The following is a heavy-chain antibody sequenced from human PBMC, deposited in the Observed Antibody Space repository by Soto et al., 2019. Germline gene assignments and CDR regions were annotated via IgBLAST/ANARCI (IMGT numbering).Heavy chain of an antibody. Sequence: PGGSLRLSCAASGFTFSSYGMHWVRQAPGKGLEWVAVIWHDGSNKYYADSVKGRFTISRDNSKNTLYLQMDSLRAEDMAVYYCARDRCTNGVCYAPSDYWGQGTLVTVSS. CDR2: IWHDGSNK. J-gene: IGHJ4*02. CDR1: GFTFSSYG. CDR3: ARDRCTNGVCYAPSDY. D-gene: IGHD2-8*01. V-gene: IGHV3-33*01.